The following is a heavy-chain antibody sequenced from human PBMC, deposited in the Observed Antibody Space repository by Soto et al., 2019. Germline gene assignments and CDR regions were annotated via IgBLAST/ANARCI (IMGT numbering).Heavy chain of an antibody. D-gene: IGHD6-13*01. CDR1: GGTFSSYA. CDR2: IIPIFGTA. CDR3: AREDIAAIPTRVGWFDP. V-gene: IGHV1-69*13. Sequence: SVKVSCKASGGTFSSYAISWVRQAPGQGLEWMGGIIPIFGTANYAQKFQGRVTITADESTSTAYMELSSLRSEDTAVYYCAREDIAAIPTRVGWFDPWGQGTLVTVSS. J-gene: IGHJ5*02.